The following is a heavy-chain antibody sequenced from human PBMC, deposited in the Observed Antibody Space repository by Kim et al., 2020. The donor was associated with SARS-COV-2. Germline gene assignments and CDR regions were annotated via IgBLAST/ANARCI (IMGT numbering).Heavy chain of an antibody. CDR2: IIPIFGTA. CDR1: GGTFSSYA. D-gene: IGHD3-3*01. Sequence: SVKVSCKASGGTFSSYAISWVRQAPGQGLEWMGGIIPIFGTANYAQKFQGRVTITADESTSTAYMELSSLRSEDTAVYYCAILFLEWFPGYYYYGMDVWGQGTTVTVSS. J-gene: IGHJ6*02. V-gene: IGHV1-69*13. CDR3: AILFLEWFPGYYYYGMDV.